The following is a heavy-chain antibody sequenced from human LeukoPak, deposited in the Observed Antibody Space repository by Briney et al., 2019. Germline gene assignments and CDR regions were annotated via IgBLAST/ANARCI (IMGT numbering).Heavy chain of an antibody. CDR2: ISGSGGST. CDR3: ANAAAGIQLWVDY. Sequence: GGSVRLSCAASGFTFSSYAMSWVRQAPGKGREGVSAISGSGGSTYYADSVKGRFTISRDNSKNPLYLQMNGLRAEDTAVYYCANAAAGIQLWVDYWGQGTLVTVSS. D-gene: IGHD5-18*01. V-gene: IGHV3-23*01. CDR1: GFTFSSYA. J-gene: IGHJ4*02.